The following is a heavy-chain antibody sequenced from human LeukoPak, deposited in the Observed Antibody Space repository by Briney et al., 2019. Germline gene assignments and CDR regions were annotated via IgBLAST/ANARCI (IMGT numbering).Heavy chain of an antibody. CDR2: IYYSGST. Sequence: SETLSLTCTVSGGSISTNYWSWIRQPPGKGLEWIGYIYYSGSTNYNPSLKSRVTMSVDTSKNQFSLNLSSVTAADTAVYYCARLTPPYYFGYWGQGTLVTVSS. J-gene: IGHJ4*02. V-gene: IGHV4-59*08. D-gene: IGHD3-16*01. CDR1: GGSISTNY. CDR3: ARLTPPYYFGY.